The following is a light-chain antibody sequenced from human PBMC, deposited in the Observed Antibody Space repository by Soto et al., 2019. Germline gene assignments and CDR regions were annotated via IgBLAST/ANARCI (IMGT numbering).Light chain of an antibody. CDR1: QSIRSSY. J-gene: IGKJ2*01. CDR2: AAS. Sequence: EIVLTQSPGTLSLSPGESATLSCRASQSIRSSYLAWYQQKPGQAPRLLIYAASPRATGLPDRFSGSGSGTDCPLTISRLEPEDFAMYYCHCQYFGNSPVYSFGQGTKLEI. V-gene: IGKV3-20*01. CDR3: HCQYFGNSPVYS.